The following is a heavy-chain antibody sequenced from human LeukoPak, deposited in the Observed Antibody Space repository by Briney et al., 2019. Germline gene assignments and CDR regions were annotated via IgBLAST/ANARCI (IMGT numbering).Heavy chain of an antibody. V-gene: IGHV3-23*01. CDR3: ARAPRGYSYGALFDY. D-gene: IGHD5-18*01. Sequence: GGSLRLSCAASGFTFSSYAMSWVRQAPGKGLEWVSAISGSGGSTYYADSVKGRFTISRDNSKNTLYLQINSLRAEDTAVYYCARAPRGYSYGALFDYWGQGTPVTVSS. CDR1: GFTFSSYA. CDR2: ISGSGGST. J-gene: IGHJ4*02.